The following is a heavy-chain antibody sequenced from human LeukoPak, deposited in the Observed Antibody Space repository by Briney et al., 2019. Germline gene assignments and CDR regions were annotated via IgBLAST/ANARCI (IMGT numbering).Heavy chain of an antibody. J-gene: IGHJ4*02. CDR2: ISGSGGST. CDR1: VFTFSSYA. D-gene: IGHD1-26*01. V-gene: IGHV3-23*01. CDR3: ARVLGGSYHFDY. Sequence: PGGSLRLSCAPSVFTFSSYAMSWVRHAPEEGLEWVSAISGSGGSTYYADSVKGRFTISRDNSKNTLYLQMNSLKAEDTAVYYCARVLGGSYHFDYWGQGTLVTVSS.